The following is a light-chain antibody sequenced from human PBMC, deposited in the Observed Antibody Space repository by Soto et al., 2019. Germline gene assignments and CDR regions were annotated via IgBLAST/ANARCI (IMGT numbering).Light chain of an antibody. CDR2: DVS. CDR1: SSDVGGYNY. V-gene: IGLV2-14*01. Sequence: QSVLTQPASVSGSPGQSITISCTGTSSDVGGYNYVSWHQQHPGKAPKLMIYDVSNRPSGGSNRFSGSKAGNMASLTISGFQAEDEADYYCSSYTSSSTYFFGTGTKVTVL. J-gene: IGLJ1*01. CDR3: SSYTSSSTYF.